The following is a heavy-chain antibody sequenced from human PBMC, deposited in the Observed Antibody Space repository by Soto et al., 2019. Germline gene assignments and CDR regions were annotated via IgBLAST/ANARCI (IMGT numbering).Heavy chain of an antibody. D-gene: IGHD3-16*01. CDR2: SRNKANSYTK. CDR3: ARDLSPNFHVLDV. Sequence: EVQLVESGGGLVQPGGSLRLSCAASGFTFSDYYMNWVRQAPGKGLEWVGRSRNKANSYTKEYAASVRGRFTISRDDSKNSLYLHMNSLRTEDTAVYYCARDLSPNFHVLDVWGQGTTVTVSS. J-gene: IGHJ6*02. CDR1: GFTFSDYY. V-gene: IGHV3-72*01.